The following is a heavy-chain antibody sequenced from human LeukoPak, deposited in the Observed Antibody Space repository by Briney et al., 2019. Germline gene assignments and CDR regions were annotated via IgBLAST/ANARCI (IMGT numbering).Heavy chain of an antibody. CDR2: IYYSGST. CDR3: AREIPGGSGSSPYFDY. V-gene: IGHV4-59*01. Sequence: PSETLSLTCTVSGGSISSYYWSWIRQPPGKGLEWIGYIYYSGSTNYNPSLKSRVTISVDTSKNQFSLKLSSVTAADTAVYYCAREIPGGSGSSPYFDYWGQGTLVTVSS. CDR1: GGSISSYY. J-gene: IGHJ4*02. D-gene: IGHD3-10*01.